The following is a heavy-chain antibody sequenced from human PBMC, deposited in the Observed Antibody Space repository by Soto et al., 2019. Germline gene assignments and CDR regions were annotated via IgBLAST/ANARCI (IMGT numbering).Heavy chain of an antibody. CDR3: ATGALYDSSGYPY. V-gene: IGHV5-51*01. Sequence: GESLKISCKGSGNTFTTYWIAWVRQMPGKGLEWVGIIHPGDSETRYSPSFQGQVTISDDKSTSTAYLQWSSLKASDTAIYYCATGALYDSSGYPYWGQGTHVTVSS. D-gene: IGHD3-22*01. CDR2: IHPGDSET. CDR1: GNTFTTYW. J-gene: IGHJ4*02.